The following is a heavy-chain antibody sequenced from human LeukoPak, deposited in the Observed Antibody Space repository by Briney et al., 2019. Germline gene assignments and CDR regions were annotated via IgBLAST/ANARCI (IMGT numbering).Heavy chain of an antibody. CDR1: GFTFSIYA. Sequence: QTGGSLRLSCAASGFTFSIYAMHWVRQAPGKGLEYVSGISSNGGSTYYANSVKGRFTISRDNSKNTLYLQMGSLRTEDMAVYYCARNGDYGGYWGQGTLVTVSS. CDR3: ARNGDYGGY. J-gene: IGHJ4*02. V-gene: IGHV3-64*01. D-gene: IGHD4-17*01. CDR2: ISSNGGST.